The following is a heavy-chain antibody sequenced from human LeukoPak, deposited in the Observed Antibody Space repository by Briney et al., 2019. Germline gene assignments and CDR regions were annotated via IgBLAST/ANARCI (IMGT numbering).Heavy chain of an antibody. J-gene: IGHJ4*02. Sequence: SETLSLTCSVSGGSISSGDYFWTWIRQPPGKGLEYIGYIYYSGTTYYNPSLKSRITMSVDMSANQFSLRLTSVSAADTAVYYCTRVKAVPAAILIWGQGTLVTVSS. CDR2: IYYSGTT. D-gene: IGHD2-2*02. CDR3: TRVKAVPAAILI. V-gene: IGHV4-30-4*01. CDR1: GGSISSGDYF.